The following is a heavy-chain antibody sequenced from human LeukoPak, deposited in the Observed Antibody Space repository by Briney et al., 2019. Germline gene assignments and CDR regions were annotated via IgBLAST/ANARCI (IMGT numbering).Heavy chain of an antibody. D-gene: IGHD2-15*01. V-gene: IGHV1-2*02. CDR2: INPNSGGT. Sequence: ASVKVSCKASGYTFTGYYMHWVRQAPGQGLEWMGWINPNSGGTNYAQKFQGRVTMTRDTSISTAYMELSRLRSGDTAVYYCARNFLWLVAANRDDRTDDYWGQGTLVTVSS. CDR1: GYTFTGYY. CDR3: ARNFLWLVAANRDDRTDDY. J-gene: IGHJ4*02.